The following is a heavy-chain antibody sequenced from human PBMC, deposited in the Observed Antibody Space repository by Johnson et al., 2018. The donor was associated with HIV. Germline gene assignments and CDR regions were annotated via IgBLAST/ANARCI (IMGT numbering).Heavy chain of an antibody. V-gene: IGHV3-30*04. CDR3: ARGYCTSSSQLGGFYN. J-gene: IGHJ3*02. D-gene: IGHD2-2*01. CDR1: GFTLSSYV. Sequence: QEKLVESGGGVVQPGRSLRLSCAVSGFTLSSYVMHWVRQAPGKGLEWVAVMSYDGSDKYYADSVKGRFTISRDNSKNTLYLQMNSLRAEDTAVYFCARGYCTSSSQLGGFYNRGQGKKVTVFS. CDR2: MSYDGSDK.